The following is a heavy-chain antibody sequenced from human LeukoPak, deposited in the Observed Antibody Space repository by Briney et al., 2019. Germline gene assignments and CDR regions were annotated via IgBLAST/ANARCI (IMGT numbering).Heavy chain of an antibody. V-gene: IGHV4-39*01. Sequence: PSETLSLTCTVSGDSSRSRSYCWGWMRQPPGKGREWIGSIYNSGSTYYSPSLKSRVTMSVDTSTHQFSLELSSVTAADTAVYYCARHIQWLSSYYFDYWGPGILVTVSS. CDR2: IYNSGST. CDR3: ARHIQWLSSYYFDY. CDR1: GDSSRSRSYC. J-gene: IGHJ4*02. D-gene: IGHD6-19*01.